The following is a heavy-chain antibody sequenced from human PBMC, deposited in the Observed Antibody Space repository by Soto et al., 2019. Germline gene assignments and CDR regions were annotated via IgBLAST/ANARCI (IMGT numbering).Heavy chain of an antibody. Sequence: GGSLRLSCSVSGFSFSSFAMHWVRQAPGKGLQYVASISSNGASTYYADSVKGIFTISRDNFRRTLHLQMDSLRAEDAAVYFCVRRAITATPNWGAFDVWGQGTVVTVSS. D-gene: IGHD1-20*01. CDR3: VRRAITATPNWGAFDV. CDR1: GFSFSSFA. V-gene: IGHV3-64*04. CDR2: ISSNGAST. J-gene: IGHJ3*01.